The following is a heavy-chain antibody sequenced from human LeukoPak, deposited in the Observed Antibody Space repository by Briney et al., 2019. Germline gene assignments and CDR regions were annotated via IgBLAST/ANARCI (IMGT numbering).Heavy chain of an antibody. CDR3: AKEKSYNDAFDY. Sequence: GGSLRLSCAASGFTFSSYAMSGVRQAPGKGLEWVSGVSGSDDSTYYADSVKGRFTISRENSKNTLYLQMNSLRAEDTAVYYCAKEKSYNDAFDYWGQGTLVTVSS. D-gene: IGHD5-24*01. J-gene: IGHJ4*02. CDR2: VSGSDDST. CDR1: GFTFSSYA. V-gene: IGHV3-23*01.